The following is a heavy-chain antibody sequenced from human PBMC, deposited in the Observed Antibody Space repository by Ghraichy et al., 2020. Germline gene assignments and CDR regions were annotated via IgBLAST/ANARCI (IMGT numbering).Heavy chain of an antibody. CDR3: ARHLDPLPIQLWAPNSYYYYYMDV. CDR1: GGSISSYY. Sequence: SETLSLTCTVSGGSISSYYWSWIRQPPGKGLEWIGYIYYSGSTNYNPSLKSRVTISVDTSKNQFSLKLSSVTAADTAVYYCARHLDPLPIQLWAPNSYYYYYMDVWGKGTTVTVSS. D-gene: IGHD5-18*01. V-gene: IGHV4-59*08. CDR2: IYYSGST. J-gene: IGHJ6*03.